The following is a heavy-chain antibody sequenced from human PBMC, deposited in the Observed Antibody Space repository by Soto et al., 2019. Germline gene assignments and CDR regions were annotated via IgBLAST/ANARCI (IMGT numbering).Heavy chain of an antibody. Sequence: EVQLVESGGGLVKPGGSLRLSCAASGFTFSNAWMSWVRQAPGKGLEWAGRIKSKTDGGTTDYAAPVKGRFTISRDDSKNTLYLQMNSLKTEDTAVYYCTTDALLPPEYSSSLYYYYYMDVWGKGTTVTVSS. CDR3: TTDALLPPEYSSSLYYYYYMDV. D-gene: IGHD6-6*01. CDR2: IKSKTDGGTT. CDR1: GFTFSNAW. J-gene: IGHJ6*03. V-gene: IGHV3-15*01.